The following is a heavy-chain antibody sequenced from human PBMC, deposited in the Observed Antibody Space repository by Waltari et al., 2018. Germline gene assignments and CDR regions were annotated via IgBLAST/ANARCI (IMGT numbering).Heavy chain of an antibody. D-gene: IGHD2-8*02. CDR1: GDSISSKYW. Sequence: QVQLQESGPGLVKPSGTLSLTCAVSGDSISSKYWWSWVRQSPGKGLEWIGETYQSGKTHYNPSLKSRVTISVDKSKNQFSLNLSSVTAADTAVYYCAADRGVGLYFDYWGQGNLVTVSS. V-gene: IGHV4-4*02. CDR3: AADRGVGLYFDY. J-gene: IGHJ4*02. CDR2: TYQSGKT.